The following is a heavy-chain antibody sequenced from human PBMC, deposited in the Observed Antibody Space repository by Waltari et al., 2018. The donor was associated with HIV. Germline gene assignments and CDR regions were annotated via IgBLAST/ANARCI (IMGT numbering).Heavy chain of an antibody. CDR1: GFTFSSYW. CDR3: ARDLGGYDSDY. V-gene: IGHV3-74*01. CDR2: IKSDGGST. J-gene: IGHJ4*02. D-gene: IGHD5-12*01. Sequence: EVQLVESGGGLVQPGGSLRLSCAASGFTFSSYWMHWVRQAPGKGLVWVSRIKSDGGSTSYADSVKGRFTISRDNAKNTLYLQMNSLRAEDTAAYYCARDLGGYDSDYWGQGTLVTVSS.